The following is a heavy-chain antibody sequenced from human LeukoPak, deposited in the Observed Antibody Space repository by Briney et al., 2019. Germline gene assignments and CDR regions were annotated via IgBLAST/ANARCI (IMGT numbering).Heavy chain of an antibody. V-gene: IGHV4-39*01. Sequence: PGGSLRLSCAASGFTFSSYAMSWVRQSPGKGLEWIGSIYYSGSTYYNPSLKSRVTISVDTPKNQFSLKLSSVTAADTAVYYCARQFVSYALYYYYYYYGMDVWGQGTTVTVSS. CDR2: IYYSGST. CDR1: GFTFSSYA. D-gene: IGHD2-2*01. CDR3: ARQFVSYALYYYYYYYGMDV. J-gene: IGHJ6*02.